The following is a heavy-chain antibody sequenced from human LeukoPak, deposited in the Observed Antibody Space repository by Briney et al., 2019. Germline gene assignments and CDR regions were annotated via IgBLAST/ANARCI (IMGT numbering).Heavy chain of an antibody. J-gene: IGHJ4*02. CDR3: ARSPYSGNWYYFDY. V-gene: IGHV3-53*01. CDR2: IYSGGGST. CDR1: GVPVSNNY. Sequence: GSLRLSCAASGVPVSNNYMTWVRQAPGKGLEWVSVIYSGGGSTYYADSVKGRFTISRDNPRNMVYLQMNSLRAEDTAVYYCARSPYSGNWYYFDYWGQGILVTVSS. D-gene: IGHD6-13*01.